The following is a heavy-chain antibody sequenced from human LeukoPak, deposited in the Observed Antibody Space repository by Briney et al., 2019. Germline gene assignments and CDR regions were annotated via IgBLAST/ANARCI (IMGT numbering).Heavy chain of an antibody. J-gene: IGHJ4*02. D-gene: IGHD3/OR15-3a*01. V-gene: IGHV3-53*01. CDR3: ARAGLVYYFDY. CDR1: GFTLTRNH. CDR2: IYSGGST. Sequence: GGSLRLSCAASGFTLTRNHMNWVRQAPGKGLECISVIYSGGSTDYADSVKGRLTISRDNSKNTLYLQMNSLRAEDTAVYYCARAGLVYYFDYWGQGTLVTVSS.